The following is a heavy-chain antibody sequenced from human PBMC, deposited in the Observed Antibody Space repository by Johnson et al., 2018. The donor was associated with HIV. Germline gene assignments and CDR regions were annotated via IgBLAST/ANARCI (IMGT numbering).Heavy chain of an antibody. CDR1: GFTFSDYY. CDR2: ISSSGSNI. Sequence: QVQLVESGGGLVKPGGSLRLSCAPSGFTFSDYYMSWMRQAPGQGLEWVSYISSSGSNIYKADSVKGRFTISRDNSKNTLYLQMNSLRAEDTAVYYCAKDPMGATPANAFDIWGQGTMVTVSS. J-gene: IGHJ3*02. CDR3: AKDPMGATPANAFDI. V-gene: IGHV3-11*04. D-gene: IGHD1-26*01.